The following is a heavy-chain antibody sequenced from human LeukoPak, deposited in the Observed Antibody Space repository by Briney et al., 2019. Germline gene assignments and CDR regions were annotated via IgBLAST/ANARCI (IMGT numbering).Heavy chain of an antibody. CDR2: IYYSGST. J-gene: IGHJ4*02. CDR1: GGSISSYY. Sequence: KPSETLSLTCTVSGGSISSYYWSWIRQPPGKGLEWIGYIYYSGSTNYNPSLKSRVTISVDTSKNQFSLKLSSVTAADTAVYYCASTLVPAASTYFDYWGQGTLVTVSS. CDR3: ASTLVPAASTYFDY. D-gene: IGHD2-2*01. V-gene: IGHV4-59*08.